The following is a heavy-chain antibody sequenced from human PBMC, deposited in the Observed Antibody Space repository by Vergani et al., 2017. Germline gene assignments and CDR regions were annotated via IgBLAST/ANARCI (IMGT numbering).Heavy chain of an antibody. Sequence: EVQLVESGGGLVQPCRSLRLSCAASGFTFDDYAMHWVRQAPGKGLEWVSGISWNSGSIGYADSVKGRFTISRDNAKSSLYLQMNSLRAEDTAVYYCARDIRPTRGAGTPYFDYWGQGTLVTVSS. D-gene: IGHD6-13*01. CDR3: ARDIRPTRGAGTPYFDY. V-gene: IGHV3-9*01. CDR2: ISWNSGSI. CDR1: GFTFDDYA. J-gene: IGHJ4*02.